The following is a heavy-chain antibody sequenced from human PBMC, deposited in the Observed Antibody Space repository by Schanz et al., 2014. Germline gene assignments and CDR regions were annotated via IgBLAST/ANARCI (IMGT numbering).Heavy chain of an antibody. V-gene: IGHV4-4*02. Sequence: QVLLQESGPGVVKPSGTLSLTCAVSGGSIISSTWWGWVRQPPGKGLEWIGEIYHTGDTSFNPSLKSRATMSVDKSKKEFSLRLTSRTAADTALYYCVRGVGAWEQRIFDYWGKGTLVTVSS. CDR3: VRGVGAWEQRIFDY. J-gene: IGHJ4*02. CDR2: IYHTGDT. CDR1: GGSIISSTW. D-gene: IGHD1-26*01.